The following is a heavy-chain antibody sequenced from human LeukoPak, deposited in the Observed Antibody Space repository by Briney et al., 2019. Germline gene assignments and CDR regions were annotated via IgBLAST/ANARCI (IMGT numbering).Heavy chain of an antibody. V-gene: IGHV4-30-4*01. Sequence: SQTLSLTCTVSGGSISSGDYYGSWIRQPPGKGLEWIGSIYHSGSTYYNPSLKSRVTISVDTSKNQFSLKLSSVTAADTAVYYCAGYRFDYWGQGTLVTVSS. CDR1: GGSISSGDYY. CDR3: AGYRFDY. D-gene: IGHD5-12*01. J-gene: IGHJ4*02. CDR2: IYHSGST.